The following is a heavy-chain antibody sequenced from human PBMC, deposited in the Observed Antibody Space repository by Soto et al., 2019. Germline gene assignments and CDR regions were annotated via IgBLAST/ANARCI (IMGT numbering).Heavy chain of an antibody. Sequence: PGGSLRLSCAASGFTFSSYAMSWVRQAPGKGLEWVSAISGSGGSTYYADSVKGRFTISRDNSKNTLYLQMNSLRAEDTAVYYCASRYYGSGSYIFDYWGQGTLVTVSS. J-gene: IGHJ4*02. CDR3: ASRYYGSGSYIFDY. CDR1: GFTFSSYA. V-gene: IGHV3-23*01. D-gene: IGHD3-10*01. CDR2: ISGSGGST.